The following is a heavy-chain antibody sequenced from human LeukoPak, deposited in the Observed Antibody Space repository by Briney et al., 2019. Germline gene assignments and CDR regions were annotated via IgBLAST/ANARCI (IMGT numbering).Heavy chain of an antibody. CDR3: ARDLVPRTYGSGSYLGAFDI. J-gene: IGHJ3*02. V-gene: IGHV3-53*01. Sequence: GGSLRLSCAASGFTVSSNYMSWVRQAPGKGLEWVSVIYSGGSTYYADSVKGRYTISRDNSKNTLYLQMNSLRAEDTAVYYCARDLVPRTYGSGSYLGAFDIWGQGTMVTVSS. CDR1: GFTVSSNY. D-gene: IGHD3-10*01. CDR2: IYSGGST.